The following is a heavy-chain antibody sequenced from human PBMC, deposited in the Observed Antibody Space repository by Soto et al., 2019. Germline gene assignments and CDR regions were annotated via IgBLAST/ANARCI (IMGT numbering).Heavy chain of an antibody. Sequence: GGSLRLSCAASGFTFSSYSMNWVRQAPGKGLEWVSSISSSSSYIYYADSVKGRFTSSRDNAKNSLYLQMNSLRAEDTAVYYCARGRIYGDYVPFGYWGQGTPVTVSS. CDR1: GFTFSSYS. D-gene: IGHD4-17*01. CDR3: ARGRIYGDYVPFGY. CDR2: ISSSSSYI. J-gene: IGHJ1*01. V-gene: IGHV3-21*01.